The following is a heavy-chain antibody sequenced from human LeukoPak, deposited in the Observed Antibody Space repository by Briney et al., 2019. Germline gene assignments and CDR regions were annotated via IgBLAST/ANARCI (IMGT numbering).Heavy chain of an antibody. V-gene: IGHV3-21*01. CDR1: GFMFSTYS. CDR2: VSSSSSYI. D-gene: IGHD3-22*01. CDR3: ARVGFYYDSSGYYPPFDY. Sequence: GGSLRLSCAASGFMFSTYSMNWVRQAPGKGLEWVSSVSSSSSYIYYADSVKGRFTISRDNAKNSLYLQMNSLRAEDTAVYYCARVGFYYDSSGYYPPFDYWGQGTLVTVSS. J-gene: IGHJ4*02.